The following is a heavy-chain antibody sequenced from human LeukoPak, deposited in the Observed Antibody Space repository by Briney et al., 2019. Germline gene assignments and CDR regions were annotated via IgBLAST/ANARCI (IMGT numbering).Heavy chain of an antibody. CDR1: GFTFSSYA. Sequence: GGSLRLSCAASGFTFSSYAMSWVRQAPGKGLEWVSAISGSGGSTYYADSVKGRFTISRDNSKNTLYLQMNSLRAEDTAVYYCAKDSDYYEDYYFDYWGQGTLVTVSP. J-gene: IGHJ4*02. CDR2: ISGSGGST. D-gene: IGHD3-22*01. CDR3: AKDSDYYEDYYFDY. V-gene: IGHV3-23*01.